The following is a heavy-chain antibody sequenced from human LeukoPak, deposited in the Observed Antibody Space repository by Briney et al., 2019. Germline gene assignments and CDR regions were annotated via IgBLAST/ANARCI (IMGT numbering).Heavy chain of an antibody. D-gene: IGHD5-24*01. CDR2: ISHSGSAE. Sequence: GGSLRLSCAASGFSFSSYSMNWVRQAPGKGLEWISYISHSGSAEHYTDSVKGRFTISRDNAKNALYLQMNSLRAEDTAVYFCARDGGPIVEMATIIGYYFDYWGQGTLVTVSS. J-gene: IGHJ4*02. CDR1: GFSFSSYS. CDR3: ARDGGPIVEMATIIGYYFDY. V-gene: IGHV3-48*01.